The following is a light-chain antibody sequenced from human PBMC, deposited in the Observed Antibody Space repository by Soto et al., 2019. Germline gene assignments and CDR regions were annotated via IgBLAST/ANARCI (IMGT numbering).Light chain of an antibody. CDR3: QQYGSSPLT. CDR1: QSVSSSY. V-gene: IGKV3-20*01. J-gene: IGKJ1*01. Sequence: EIVLTQSPGTLSLSPGERATLSCRASQSVSSSYLAWYQQKPGQAPRPLIYGASSRAIGIPDRFSGSGSGTDSTLTISRLEPEDFAVYYCQQYGSSPLTFGQGTKVEIK. CDR2: GAS.